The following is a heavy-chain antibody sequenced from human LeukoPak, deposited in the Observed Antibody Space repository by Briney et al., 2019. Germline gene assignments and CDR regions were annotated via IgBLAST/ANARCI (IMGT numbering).Heavy chain of an antibody. D-gene: IGHD3-10*01. CDR3: ARAGRHYYGSGSYYDY. Sequence: GGSLRLSCAASGFTFSSYAMHWVRQAPGKGLEYVSAISSNGGSTYYANSVKGRFTISRDNSKNTLYLQMGSLRAEDMAVYYCARAGRHYYGSGSYYDYWGQGTLVTVSS. CDR1: GFTFSSYA. CDR2: ISSNGGST. J-gene: IGHJ4*02. V-gene: IGHV3-64*01.